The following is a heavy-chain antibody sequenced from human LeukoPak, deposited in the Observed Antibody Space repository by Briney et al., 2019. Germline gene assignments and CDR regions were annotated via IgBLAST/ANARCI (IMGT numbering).Heavy chain of an antibody. D-gene: IGHD4-17*01. J-gene: IGHJ4*02. CDR2: INSDGSST. CDR3: ARGPNYGTFDY. CDR1: GFTFSSYW. Sequence: GGSLRLSCAASGFTFSSYWMHWVRHAPGKGLVWVSRINSDGSSTSYADSVKGRFTISRDNAKNTLYLQMNSLRAEDTAVYYCARGPNYGTFDYWGQGTLVTVSS. V-gene: IGHV3-74*01.